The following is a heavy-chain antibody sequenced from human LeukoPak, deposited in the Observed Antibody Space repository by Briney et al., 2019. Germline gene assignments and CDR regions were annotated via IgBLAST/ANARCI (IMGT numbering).Heavy chain of an antibody. J-gene: IGHJ4*02. CDR3: AKDPDYYDSSGYSGYFDY. D-gene: IGHD3-22*01. Sequence: GGSLRLSCAASGFTFSSYAMSWVRQAPGKGLKWVSAISGSGGSTYYADSVKGRFTISRDNSKNTLYLQMNSLRAEDTAVYYCAKDPDYYDSSGYSGYFDYWGQGTLVTVSS. CDR2: ISGSGGST. CDR1: GFTFSSYA. V-gene: IGHV3-23*01.